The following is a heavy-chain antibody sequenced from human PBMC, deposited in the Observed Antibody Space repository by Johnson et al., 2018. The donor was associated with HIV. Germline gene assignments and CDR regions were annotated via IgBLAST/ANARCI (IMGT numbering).Heavy chain of an antibody. Sequence: VQLVESGGGLVQSGGSLRLSCADSKFTFTNYWMRWVRQAPGNGLEWVADINQDGSEKYYLDSVTGRFTGSSDNSKNTLYLQMNSLRTEDTAVYYCAREDSSGYFDGFDVWGQGTTVTASS. J-gene: IGHJ3*01. CDR2: INQDGSEK. V-gene: IGHV3-7*01. CDR1: KFTFTNYW. CDR3: AREDSSGYFDGFDV. D-gene: IGHD3-22*01.